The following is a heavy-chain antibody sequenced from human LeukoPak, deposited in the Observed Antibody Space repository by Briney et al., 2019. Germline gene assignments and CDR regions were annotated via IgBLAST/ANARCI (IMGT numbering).Heavy chain of an antibody. J-gene: IGHJ6*02. CDR3: AKGKGCSSTSCYSYYYYGMDV. Sequence: GGSLRLSCAASGFTFSSYAMSWVRQAPGKGLEWVSGISWNSGSIGYADSVKGRFTISRDNAKNSLYLQMNSLRAEDTALYYCAKGKGCSSTSCYSYYYYGMDVWGQGTTVTVSS. V-gene: IGHV3-9*01. CDR1: GFTFSSYA. D-gene: IGHD2-2*01. CDR2: ISWNSGSI.